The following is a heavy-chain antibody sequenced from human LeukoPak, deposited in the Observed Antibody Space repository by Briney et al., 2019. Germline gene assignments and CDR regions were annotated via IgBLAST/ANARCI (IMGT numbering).Heavy chain of an antibody. D-gene: IGHD2-15*01. Sequence: GGSLRLSCEASEFIFSKYWMSCVRQAPEKGLEWVARINQDGTEKYSVDSVKGRFTISRDNAKNSLHLQMNSLRAEDTAVYYCAKSGQRRCSGGSCYPYYFDYWGQGTLVTVSS. CDR1: EFIFSKYW. J-gene: IGHJ4*02. CDR3: AKSGQRRCSGGSCYPYYFDY. V-gene: IGHV3-7*02. CDR2: INQDGTEK.